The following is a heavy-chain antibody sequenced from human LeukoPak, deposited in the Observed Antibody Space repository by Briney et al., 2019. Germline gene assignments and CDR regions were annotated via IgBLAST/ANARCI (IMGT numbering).Heavy chain of an antibody. J-gene: IGHJ4*02. CDR3: ATTQQWLASYY. V-gene: IGHV4-59*08. CDR1: GGSISSYY. D-gene: IGHD6-19*01. CDR2: FYNSGST. Sequence: SETLSLTCTFSGGSISSYYWTWLRQPPGKGLEGIGSFYNSGSTSYNHSMGSRVTMSLDASKSLYSLKLTSVTAADSAIYYCATTQQWLASYYWGQGTLVTVSS.